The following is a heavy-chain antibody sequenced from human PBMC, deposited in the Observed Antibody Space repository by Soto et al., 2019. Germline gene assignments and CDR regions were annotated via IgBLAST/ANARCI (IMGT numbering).Heavy chain of an antibody. CDR1: GFTFRSYA. D-gene: IGHD4-17*01. Sequence: GESLRLSCSVSGFTFRSYALHWVRQAPGKGLEPVSAISSNGGSTYYADSVKGRFTISRDNSKNTLYLQMSSLRVEDTAVYYCVKDLHSDYAARYYFDYWGQGT. CDR3: VKDLHSDYAARYYFDY. V-gene: IGHV3-64D*06. CDR2: ISSNGGST. J-gene: IGHJ4*02.